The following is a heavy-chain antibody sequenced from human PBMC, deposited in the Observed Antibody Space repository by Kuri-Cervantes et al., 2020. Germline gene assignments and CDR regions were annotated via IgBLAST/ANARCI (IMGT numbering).Heavy chain of an antibody. CDR1: GFTFSSYA. CDR3: AKDLYSGSYHSDAFDI. V-gene: IGHV3-23*01. J-gene: IGHJ3*02. CDR2: ISGSGGST. D-gene: IGHD1-26*01. Sequence: GESLKISCAASGFTFSSYAMSWVRQAPGKGLEWVSAISGSGGSTYYADSVKGRFTISRDNSKNTLYLQMNSLRAEDTAVYYCAKDLYSGSYHSDAFDIWGQGTMVTVSS.